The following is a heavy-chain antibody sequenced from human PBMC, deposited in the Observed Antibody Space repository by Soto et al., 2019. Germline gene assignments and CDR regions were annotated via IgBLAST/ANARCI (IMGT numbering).Heavy chain of an antibody. Sequence: SETLSLTCTVSGGSISSGGYYWSWIRQHPGKGLEWIGYIYYSGSTYYNPSLKSRVTISVDTSKNQFSLKLSSVTAADTAVYYCARGATRKVVPAAMFRFEPWGQGTLVTVSS. CDR3: ARGATRKVVPAAMFRFEP. CDR2: IYYSGST. CDR1: GGSISSGGYY. V-gene: IGHV4-31*03. J-gene: IGHJ5*02. D-gene: IGHD2-2*01.